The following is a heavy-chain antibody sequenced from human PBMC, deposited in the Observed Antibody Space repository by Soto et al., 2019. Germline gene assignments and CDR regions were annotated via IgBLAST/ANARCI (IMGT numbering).Heavy chain of an antibody. CDR3: ARPIITMVRGVDAFDI. Sequence: SETLSLTCAGYGGSFSGYYCSWIRQPPGKGLEWIGEINHSGSTNYNPSLKRRVTISVDTSKNQFSLKLSSVTAADTAVYYCARPIITMVRGVDAFDIWGQGTMVT. V-gene: IGHV4-34*01. J-gene: IGHJ3*02. D-gene: IGHD3-10*01. CDR2: INHSGST. CDR1: GGSFSGYY.